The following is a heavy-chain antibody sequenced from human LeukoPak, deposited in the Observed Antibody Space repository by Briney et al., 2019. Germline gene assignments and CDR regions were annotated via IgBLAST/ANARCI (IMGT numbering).Heavy chain of an antibody. Sequence: GGSLRLSCAASGFTFSSYSMNWVRQAPGKGLEWVSSISSSSSYIYYADSVKGRFTISRDNGKNTLYLQMNSLRVEDTAVYYCARAGSGWYNSFDYWGQGILVTVSS. CDR3: ARAGSGWYNSFDY. D-gene: IGHD6-19*01. J-gene: IGHJ4*02. CDR1: GFTFSSYS. CDR2: ISSSSSYI. V-gene: IGHV3-21*01.